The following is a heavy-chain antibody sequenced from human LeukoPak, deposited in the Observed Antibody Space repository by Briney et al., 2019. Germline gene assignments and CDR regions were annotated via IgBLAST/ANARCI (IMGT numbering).Heavy chain of an antibody. CDR3: ARGLVAAAGTYYYYMDV. V-gene: IGHV1-8*02. D-gene: IGHD6-13*01. CDR1: GYTFTSYG. J-gene: IGHJ6*03. CDR2: MNPNSGNT. Sequence: GASVKVSCKASGYTFTSYGINWVRQATGQGLEWMGWMNPNSGNTGYAQKFQGRVTMTRNTSISTAYMELSSLRSEDTAVYYCARGLVAAAGTYYYYMDVWGKGTTVTISS.